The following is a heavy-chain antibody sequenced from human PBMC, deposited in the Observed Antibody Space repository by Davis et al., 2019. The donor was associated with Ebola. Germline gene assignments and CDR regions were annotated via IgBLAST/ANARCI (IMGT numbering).Heavy chain of an antibody. CDR2: INHSGST. Sequence: SETLSLTCAVYGGSFSGYYWSWIRQPPGKGLEWIGEINHSGSTNYNPSLKSRVTISVDTSKNQFSLKLSFVTAADTAVYYCARGGSSSWYGGYYYGMDVWGQGTTVTVSS. CDR3: ARGGSSSWYGGYYYGMDV. CDR1: GGSFSGYY. V-gene: IGHV4-34*01. D-gene: IGHD6-13*01. J-gene: IGHJ6*02.